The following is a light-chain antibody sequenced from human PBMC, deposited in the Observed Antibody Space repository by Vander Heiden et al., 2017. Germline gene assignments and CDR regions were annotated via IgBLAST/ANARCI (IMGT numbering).Light chain of an antibody. CDR1: QSISSY. CDR2: AAS. Sequence: SQMTQPPSSLSASVGDRVTITCRASQSISSYLYWYQQKPGKAPKFLIYAASSLQSGVPSRFSGSGSGTDFTLTISSLQPEDFATYYCQQSYSTPMYSFGQGTKLEIK. J-gene: IGKJ2*01. CDR3: QQSYSTPMYS. V-gene: IGKV1-39*01.